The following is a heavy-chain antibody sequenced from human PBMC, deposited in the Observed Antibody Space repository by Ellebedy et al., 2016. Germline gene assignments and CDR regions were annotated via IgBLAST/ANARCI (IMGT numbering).Heavy chain of an antibody. CDR1: GYTFTSYA. J-gene: IGHJ4*02. CDR3: ARVPSPGSSSWYGVDY. D-gene: IGHD6-13*01. V-gene: IGHV1-3*01. Sequence: ASVKVSXXASGYTFTSYAMHWVRQAPGQRLEWMGWINAGNGNTKYSQKFQGRVTMTRNTSISTAYMELSSLRSEDTAVYYCARVPSPGSSSWYGVDYWGQGTLVTVSS. CDR2: INAGNGNT.